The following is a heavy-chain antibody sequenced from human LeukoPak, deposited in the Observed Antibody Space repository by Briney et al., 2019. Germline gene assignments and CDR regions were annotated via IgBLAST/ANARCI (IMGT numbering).Heavy chain of an antibody. V-gene: IGHV1-18*01. Sequence: ASVKVSCKASRYTFTNYGISWVRQAPGQGLEWMGWISARNGKTTYAQKHQGRVTMTTGTSTSTVYMELRSLRVDDTAVYYCARTIVGLDDALDIWGQGTLVTVSS. CDR3: ARTIVGLDDALDI. J-gene: IGHJ3*02. CDR2: ISARNGKT. D-gene: IGHD1-26*01. CDR1: RYTFTNYG.